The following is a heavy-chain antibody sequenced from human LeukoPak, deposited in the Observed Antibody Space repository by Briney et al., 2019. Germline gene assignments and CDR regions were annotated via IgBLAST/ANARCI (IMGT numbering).Heavy chain of an antibody. CDR2: IYPGDSDT. V-gene: IGHV5-51*01. CDR1: GYSFTTYW. Sequence: GESLKISCKGSGYSFTTYWIGWVRQMPGKGLEWMGIIYPGDSDTRYSPSFQGQVTISADKSISTAYLQWSSLKASDTAMYYCARQGSGYSPTYYYYMDVWGKGTTVTISS. D-gene: IGHD5-18*01. J-gene: IGHJ6*03. CDR3: ARQGSGYSPTYYYYMDV.